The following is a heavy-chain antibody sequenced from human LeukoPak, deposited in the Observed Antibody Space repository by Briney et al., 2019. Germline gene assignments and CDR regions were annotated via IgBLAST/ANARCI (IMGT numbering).Heavy chain of an antibody. CDR1: GFTFSSYA. V-gene: IGHV3-23*01. Sequence: PGASLRLSCAASGFTFSSYAMSWVRQAPGKGLEWVPAISGSGGSTYYADSVKGRFTISRDNSKNTLYLQMNSLRAEDTAVYYCARRYCSSTSCYTGFDYRGQGTLVTVSS. D-gene: IGHD2-2*02. CDR2: ISGSGGST. J-gene: IGHJ4*02. CDR3: ARRYCSSTSCYTGFDY.